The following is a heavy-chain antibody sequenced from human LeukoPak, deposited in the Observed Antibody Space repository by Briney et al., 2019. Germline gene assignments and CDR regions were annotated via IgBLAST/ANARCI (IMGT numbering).Heavy chain of an antibody. J-gene: IGHJ4*02. CDR2: IKQDGSEK. D-gene: IGHD6-6*01. CDR3: ASTQLYSSSSGDY. V-gene: IGHV3-7*01. CDR1: GFTFSSYW. Sequence: GGSLRLSGAASGFTFSSYWMSWVRQAPGKGLEWVANIKQDGSEKYYVDSVKGRFTVSRDNAKNSLYLQMNSLRAEDTAVYYCASTQLYSSSSGDYWGQGTLVTVSS.